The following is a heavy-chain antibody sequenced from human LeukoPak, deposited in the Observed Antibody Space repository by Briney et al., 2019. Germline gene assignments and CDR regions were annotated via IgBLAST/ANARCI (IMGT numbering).Heavy chain of an antibody. CDR2: IIPIFGTA. Sequence: GASVKVSCKASGGTFSSYAISWVRQAPGQGLEWMGGIIPIFGTANYAQKFQGRVTITADESTSTAYMELSSLRSEDTAVYYCARGGYSNYKWFDPWGQGTLVTVSS. CDR3: ARGGYSNYKWFDP. CDR1: GGTFSSYA. J-gene: IGHJ5*02. V-gene: IGHV1-69*13. D-gene: IGHD4-11*01.